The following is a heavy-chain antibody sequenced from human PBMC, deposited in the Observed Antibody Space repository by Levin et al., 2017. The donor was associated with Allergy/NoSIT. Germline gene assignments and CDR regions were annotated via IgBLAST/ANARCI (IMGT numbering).Heavy chain of an antibody. V-gene: IGHV4-59*01. J-gene: IGHJ6*03. CDR3: AHSSAATVTPRYYYYMDV. Sequence: SETLSLTCTVSGGSISSYYWSWIRQPPGKGLEWIGYIYYSGSTNYNPSLKSRVTISVDTSKNQFSLKLSSVTAADTAAYYCAHSSAATVTPRYYYYMDVWGKGTTVTVSS. CDR1: GGSISSYY. D-gene: IGHD4-17*01. CDR2: IYYSGST.